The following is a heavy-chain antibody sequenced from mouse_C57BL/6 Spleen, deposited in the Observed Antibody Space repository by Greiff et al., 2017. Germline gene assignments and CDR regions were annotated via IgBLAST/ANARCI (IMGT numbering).Heavy chain of an antibody. V-gene: IGHV3-6*01. CDR3: ARDDYDGAY. CDR1: GYSITSGYY. Sequence: DVQLQESGPGLVKPSQSLSLTCSVTGYSITSGYYWNWIRQFPGNKLEWMGYISYDGSNNYNPSLKNRISITRDTSKNQFFLKLNSVTTEDTATYYCARDDYDGAYWGQGTLVTVSA. J-gene: IGHJ3*01. CDR2: ISYDGSN. D-gene: IGHD2-4*01.